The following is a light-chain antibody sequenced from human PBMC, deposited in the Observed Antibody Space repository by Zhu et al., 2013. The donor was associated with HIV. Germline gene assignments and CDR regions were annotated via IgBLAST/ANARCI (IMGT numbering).Light chain of an antibody. Sequence: DIQLTQSPSSLSASVGDRVTFTCRASESITTYLNWYQQKAGNAPRLVIYGASTLQNGVPSRFSGSGSEREFTLTISGLQPEDFATYHCQQFSTYALFGGGTKVE. V-gene: IGKV1-39*01. CDR3: QQFSTYAL. CDR1: ESITTY. J-gene: IGKJ4*01. CDR2: GAS.